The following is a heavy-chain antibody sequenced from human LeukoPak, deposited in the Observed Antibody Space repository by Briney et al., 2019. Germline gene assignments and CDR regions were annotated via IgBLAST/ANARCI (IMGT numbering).Heavy chain of an antibody. Sequence: PGGSLRLSCAPSGFTFSTYAMSWVRQAPGKGLEWVSAISGSGGSTYYADSVKGRFTISRDNSKNTLYLQMNSLRADDTAVYYCAKGPTIFGVVIDEGYYFDYWGQGTLVTVSS. CDR2: ISGSGGST. CDR3: AKGPTIFGVVIDEGYYFDY. J-gene: IGHJ4*02. V-gene: IGHV3-23*01. CDR1: GFTFSTYA. D-gene: IGHD3-3*01.